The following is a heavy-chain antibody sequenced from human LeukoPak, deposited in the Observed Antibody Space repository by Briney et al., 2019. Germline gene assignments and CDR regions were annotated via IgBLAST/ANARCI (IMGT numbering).Heavy chain of an antibody. CDR2: ISYDGSNK. J-gene: IGHJ4*02. D-gene: IGHD7-27*01. CDR1: GFTFSSYA. Sequence: PGGSLRLSCAASGFTFSSYAMHWVRQAPGKGLEWVAVISYDGSNKYYADSVKGRFTISRDNSKNTLYLQMNSLRAEDTAVYYCARGVTGGVSYFDYWGQGTLVTVSS. CDR3: ARGVTGGVSYFDY. V-gene: IGHV3-30-3*01.